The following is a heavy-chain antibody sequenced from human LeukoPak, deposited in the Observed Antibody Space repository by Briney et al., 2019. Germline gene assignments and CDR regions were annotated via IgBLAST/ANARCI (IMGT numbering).Heavy chain of an antibody. V-gene: IGHV1-18*01. CDR1: GYTFTSYG. D-gene: IGHD3-3*01. CDR2: ISAYNGNT. CDR3: APTYYDFWSGIGPLEY. J-gene: IGHJ4*02. Sequence: ASVKVSCKASGYTFTSYGISWVRQAPGQGLEWVGWISAYNGNTNYAQKLQGRVTMTTDTSTSTAYMELRSLRSDDTAVYYCAPTYYDFWSGIGPLEYWGQGTLVTVSS.